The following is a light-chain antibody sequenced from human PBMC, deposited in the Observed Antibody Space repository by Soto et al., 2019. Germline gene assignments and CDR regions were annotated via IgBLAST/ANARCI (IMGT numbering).Light chain of an antibody. CDR3: QRYGSSPPYA. Sequence: EIVLTQSPGTLSLSPGERVTLSCRASQSVSSSYLGWYQQTPGQAPRLLIYGASNRATGIPDRFSGSGSGTDFTLTISRLEPEDFAVYYCQRYGSSPPYAFGQGTKLEVK. CDR2: GAS. CDR1: QSVSSSY. V-gene: IGKV3-20*01. J-gene: IGKJ2*01.